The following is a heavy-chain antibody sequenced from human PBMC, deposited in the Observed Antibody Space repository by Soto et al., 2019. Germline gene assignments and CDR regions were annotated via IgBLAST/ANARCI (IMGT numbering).Heavy chain of an antibody. Sequence: QLQLQESGPGLVNPSETLSLTCTVSGGSVSSSSFLWGWIRQSPGKELEWIGSIYYSGTTYYNPSLKSRVTISVATSKSQFSLKVSSVTAADTAVYYCGKRPATSVTYFYGMDVWGQGTTVTVSS. V-gene: IGHV4-39*01. CDR3: GKRPATSVTYFYGMDV. CDR2: IYYSGTT. J-gene: IGHJ6*02. D-gene: IGHD4-4*01. CDR1: GGSVSSSSFL.